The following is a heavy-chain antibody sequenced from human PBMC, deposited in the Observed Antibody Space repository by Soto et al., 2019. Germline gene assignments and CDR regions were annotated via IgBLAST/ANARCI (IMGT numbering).Heavy chain of an antibody. CDR1: GFTFRRYA. CDR3: ARDWRLSDATGWGFDP. J-gene: IGHJ5*02. Sequence: QVQLVESGGGVVQPGRSLRLSCAASGFTFRRYAIHWVRQAPGKGLEWVAVISYDGSNKYYADSVKGRFTISRDNSKNALYLQMNSLRAEDTAVYYCARDWRLSDATGWGFDPWGQGTLVTVSS. CDR2: ISYDGSNK. D-gene: IGHD5-12*01. V-gene: IGHV3-30-3*01.